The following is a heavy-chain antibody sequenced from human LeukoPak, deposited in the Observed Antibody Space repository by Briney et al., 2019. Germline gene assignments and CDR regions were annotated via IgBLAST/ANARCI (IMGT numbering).Heavy chain of an antibody. CDR3: AKDLSSGSRRAY. D-gene: IGHD6-19*01. CDR1: GFTFSSYS. J-gene: IGHJ4*02. CDR2: ISSSSSYI. V-gene: IGHV3-21*01. Sequence: GGSLRLSCAASGFTFSSYSMNWVRQAPGKGLEWVSSISSSSSYIYYADSVKGRFTISRDNAKNSLYLQMNSLRAEDTGVYYCAKDLSSGSRRAYWGQGTLVTVSS.